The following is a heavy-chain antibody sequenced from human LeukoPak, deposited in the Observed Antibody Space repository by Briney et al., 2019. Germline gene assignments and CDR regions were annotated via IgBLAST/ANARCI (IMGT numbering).Heavy chain of an antibody. CDR3: AREGGYYQDSWYFDL. Sequence: SETLSFTCTVSGGSISSYYWSWIRQPPGKGLEWIGYIYYSGSTNYNPSLKSRVTISVDTSKNQFSLKLSSVTAADTAVYYCAREGGYYQDSWYFDLWGRGTLVTVSS. CDR2: IYYSGST. CDR1: GGSISSYY. V-gene: IGHV4-59*01. D-gene: IGHD3-3*01. J-gene: IGHJ2*01.